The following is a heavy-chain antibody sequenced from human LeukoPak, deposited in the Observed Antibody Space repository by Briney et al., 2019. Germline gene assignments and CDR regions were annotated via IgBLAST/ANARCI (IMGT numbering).Heavy chain of an antibody. CDR2: LNYSGST. CDR3: ARATDSNGWLFDY. V-gene: IGHV4-59*01. D-gene: IGHD6-19*01. CDR1: GGPISSYH. Sequence: PSETLSLTCTVSGGPISSYHWSWSRQPPGKGLEWLGYLNYSGSTQYNPSLKSRVTIKVHTSRHQFSLKLTSVTAADTAVYYCARATDSNGWLFDYWGQGTLVTVSS. J-gene: IGHJ4*02.